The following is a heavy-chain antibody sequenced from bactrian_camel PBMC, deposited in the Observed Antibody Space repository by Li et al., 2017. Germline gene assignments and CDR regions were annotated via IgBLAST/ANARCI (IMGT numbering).Heavy chain of an antibody. J-gene: IGHJ4*01. CDR3: TTWTTGWASDY. D-gene: IGHD5*01. V-gene: IGHV3S40*01. CDR2: IRSGGGTE. Sequence: VQLVESGGGLVQPGGSLRLSCAASGFIFSNYPMTWVRHAPGKGLEWVSAIRSGGGTEYYADSVKGRFTILVDKAKDTVYLQMNSLKSEDTALYYCTTWTTGWASDYWGQGTQVTVS. CDR1: GFIFSNYP.